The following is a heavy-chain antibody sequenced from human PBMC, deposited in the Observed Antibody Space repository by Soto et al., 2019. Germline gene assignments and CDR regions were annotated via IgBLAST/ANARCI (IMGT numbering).Heavy chain of an antibody. Sequence: QVQLQESGPGLVKPSGTLSLTCDVSSGSISSSNWWSWVRQSPGGGLEWIGEISHGGTTNYNPSLESRVPMSLDKSRNQFSLKLTSVTAADTAVYYCATQTYSYNWHRWGQGTLVTVSS. CDR3: ATQTYSYNWHR. CDR1: SGSISSSNW. V-gene: IGHV4-4*02. J-gene: IGHJ5*02. D-gene: IGHD1-1*01. CDR2: ISHGGTT.